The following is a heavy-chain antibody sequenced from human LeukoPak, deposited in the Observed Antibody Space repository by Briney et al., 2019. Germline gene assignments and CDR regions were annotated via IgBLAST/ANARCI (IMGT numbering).Heavy chain of an antibody. J-gene: IGHJ4*02. CDR3: ARAELVGANYFDY. V-gene: IGHV3-30*04. CDR2: ISYDENNK. CDR1: GFTFSTSA. D-gene: IGHD1-26*01. Sequence: GGSLRLSCAASGFTFSTSAMHWVRQAPGKGLEWVAVISYDENNKYYADSVKGRFTISRDNSKNTLYLQMNSLRPEDTALYYCARAELVGANYFDYWGQGTLVTVSS.